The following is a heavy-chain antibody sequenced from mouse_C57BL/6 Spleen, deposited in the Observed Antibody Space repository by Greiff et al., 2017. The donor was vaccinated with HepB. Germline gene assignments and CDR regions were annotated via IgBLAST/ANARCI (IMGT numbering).Heavy chain of an antibody. CDR2: ISNGGGST. V-gene: IGHV5-12*01. CDR1: GFTFSDYY. D-gene: IGHD2-10*02. Sequence: VQLKESGGGLVQPGGSLKLSCAASGFTFSDYYMYWVRQTPEKRLEWVAYISNGGGSTYYPDTVKGRFTISRDNAKNTLYLQMSRLKSEDTAMYYCARQRVWFWYFDVWGTGTTVTVSS. CDR3: ARQRVWFWYFDV. J-gene: IGHJ1*03.